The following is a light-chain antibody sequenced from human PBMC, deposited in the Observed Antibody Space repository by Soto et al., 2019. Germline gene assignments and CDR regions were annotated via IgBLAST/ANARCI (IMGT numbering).Light chain of an antibody. CDR1: QSISSS. CDR3: QQSYTAPSIT. V-gene: IGKV1-39*01. CDR2: GVS. Sequence: DIPMPQSPSYRSSSVGTKVTITCRASQSISSSLNWYQQKSGKAPNLLIYGVSRLQGGVPSRFSGIVSGTDFTLSIRSLKPEDFATYDGQQSYTAPSITLGQGTRLEIK. J-gene: IGKJ5*01.